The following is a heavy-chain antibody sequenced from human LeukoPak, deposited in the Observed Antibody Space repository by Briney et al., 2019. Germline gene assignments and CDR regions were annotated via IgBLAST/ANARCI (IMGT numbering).Heavy chain of an antibody. V-gene: IGHV4-4*07. CDR1: GGSISGYY. CDR3: ALIVPAVDGWLDP. Sequence: SETLSLTCTVSGGSISGYYWSWIRQPPGKGLEWIGRIYTSGSTNYNPSLKSRVTISVDTSKNHFSLKLSSVTAADTAVYDYALIVPAVDGWLDPWGQGTLVTVSS. CDR2: IYTSGST. J-gene: IGHJ5*02. D-gene: IGHD2-2*01.